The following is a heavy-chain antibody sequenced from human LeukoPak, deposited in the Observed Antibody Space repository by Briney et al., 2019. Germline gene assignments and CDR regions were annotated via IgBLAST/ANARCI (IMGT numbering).Heavy chain of an antibody. D-gene: IGHD3-3*01. CDR3: TTGDDFWSGYSDY. J-gene: IGHJ4*02. CDR1: GFTFSHAW. V-gene: IGHV3-15*01. CDR2: IKSKTDGGTT. Sequence: GGSLRLSCAASGFTFSHAWMSWVRQAPGKGLEWVGRIKSKTDGGTTDYAAPVKGRFTISRDDSKNTLYLQMNSLKTEDTAVYYCTTGDDFWSGYSDYWGQGTLVTVSS.